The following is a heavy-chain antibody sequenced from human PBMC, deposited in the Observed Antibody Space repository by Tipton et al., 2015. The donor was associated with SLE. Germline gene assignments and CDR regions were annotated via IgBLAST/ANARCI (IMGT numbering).Heavy chain of an antibody. CDR1: EGSLTSYY. CDR3: ARRRQLGLYSYYMDV. Sequence: TLSLTCTVSEGSLTSYYLSWIRQPPGKGLEWIGYLYYSGSTNYNPSLKSRVTISVDRSKKQFSLNLNSVTAADTAVYYCARRRQLGLYSYYMDVWGKGTTVIVSS. D-gene: IGHD6-6*01. J-gene: IGHJ6*03. CDR2: LYYSGST. V-gene: IGHV4-59*01.